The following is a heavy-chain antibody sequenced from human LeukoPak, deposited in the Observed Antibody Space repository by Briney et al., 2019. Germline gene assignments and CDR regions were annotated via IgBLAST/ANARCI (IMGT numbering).Heavy chain of an antibody. CDR2: IYYSRST. D-gene: IGHD1-26*01. V-gene: IGHV4-39*07. Sequence: SETLSLTCTVSGGSISSSSYYWGWIRQPPGKGLEWIGSIYYSRSTYYNPSLKSRVTISVDTSKNQFSLKLSSVTAADTAVYYCARDGRYYYAFDIWGQGTMVTVSS. CDR3: ARDGRYYYAFDI. CDR1: GGSISSSSYY. J-gene: IGHJ3*02.